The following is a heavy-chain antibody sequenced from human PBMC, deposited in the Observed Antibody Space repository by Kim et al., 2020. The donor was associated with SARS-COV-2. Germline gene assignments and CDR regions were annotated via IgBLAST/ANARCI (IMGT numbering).Heavy chain of an antibody. V-gene: IGHV1-3*01. CDR3: ARSPMVTSHYLDY. D-gene: IGHD5-18*01. J-gene: IGHJ4*02. CDR2: INPGNGNT. CDR1: GYTFTTYA. Sequence: ASVKVSCKPSGYTFTTYAMHWVRQAPGQRLEWMGWINPGNGNTKFSQKFQDKVTITRDTSASTAYMELSSLRSEDTAVYYCARSPMVTSHYLDYWGQGTLVTVSS.